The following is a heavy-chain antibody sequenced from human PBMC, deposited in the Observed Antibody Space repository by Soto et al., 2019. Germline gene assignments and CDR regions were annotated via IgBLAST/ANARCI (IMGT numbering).Heavy chain of an antibody. D-gene: IGHD2-15*01. CDR3: TTVPGIEYCSGGSCYSIDY. CDR1: GFTFSNAW. V-gene: IGHV3-15*01. Sequence: EVQLVESGGGLVKPGGSLRLSCAASGFTFSNAWMSWVRQAPGKGLEWVGRIKSKTDGGTTDYAAPVKGRFTISRDDSKNTLYLQMNRLKTEDTAVYYCTTVPGIEYCSGGSCYSIDYWGQGTLVTVSS. CDR2: IKSKTDGGTT. J-gene: IGHJ4*02.